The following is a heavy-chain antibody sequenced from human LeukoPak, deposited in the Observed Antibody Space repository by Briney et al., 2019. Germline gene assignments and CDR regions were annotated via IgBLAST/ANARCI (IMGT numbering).Heavy chain of an antibody. CDR3: ARFKRWFDP. V-gene: IGHV4-59*01. Sequence: SETLSLTCTVSGGSISSYYWSWIRQPPGKGLEWIGYIYYSGSTNYNPSLKSRATISVDTSKNQFSLKLSSVTAADTAVYYCARFKRWFDPWGQGTLVTVSS. CDR1: GGSISSYY. CDR2: IYYSGST. J-gene: IGHJ5*02.